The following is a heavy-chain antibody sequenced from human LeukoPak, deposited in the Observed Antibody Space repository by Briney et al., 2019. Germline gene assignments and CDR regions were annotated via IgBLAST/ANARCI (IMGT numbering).Heavy chain of an antibody. CDR2: ITPMFGTS. CDR3: ASPRYYDSSGYRKKTYYYYYGMDV. D-gene: IGHD3-22*01. Sequence: GASVKVSCKASGGTFSRHTISWVRQSPGQGLEWMGGITPMFGTSNYAQKFRGRVTITADESTSTAYVELSSLRSEDTAVYYCASPRYYDSSGYRKKTYYYYYGMDVWGQGTTVTVSS. J-gene: IGHJ6*02. V-gene: IGHV1-69*13. CDR1: GGTFSRHT.